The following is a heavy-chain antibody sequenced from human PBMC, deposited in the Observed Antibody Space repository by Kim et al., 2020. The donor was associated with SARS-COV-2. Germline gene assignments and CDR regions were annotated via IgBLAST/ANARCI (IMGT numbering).Heavy chain of an antibody. Sequence: YSPSFQGQVTISADKSISAAYLQWSSLKASDTAMYYCARQQNELNWFDPWGQGTLVTVSS. CDR3: ARQQNELNWFDP. D-gene: IGHD1-1*01. V-gene: IGHV5-51*01. J-gene: IGHJ5*02.